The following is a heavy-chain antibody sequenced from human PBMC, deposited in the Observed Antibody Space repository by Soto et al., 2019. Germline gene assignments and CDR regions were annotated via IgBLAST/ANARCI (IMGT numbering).Heavy chain of an antibody. CDR2: INGGCNTI. D-gene: IGHD2-15*01. Sequence: QVQLVESGGGLANPGGSLRLSCAASGFTFSDYYMSWIRQVPGKGLEWVSYINGGCNTIYYPDSVRGRLTISRDNAKNSLYQQMNSPRAEDRAVYFCAKGYPRGFCACNFWGQGTMVTVSS. V-gene: IGHV3-11*01. CDR1: GFTFSDYY. J-gene: IGHJ3*01. CDR3: AKGYPRGFCACNF.